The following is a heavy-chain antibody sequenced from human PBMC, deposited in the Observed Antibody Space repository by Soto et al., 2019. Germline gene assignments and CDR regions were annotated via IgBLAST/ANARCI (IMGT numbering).Heavy chain of an antibody. J-gene: IGHJ6*03. CDR2: ISNDGNKK. D-gene: IGHD6-19*01. CDR3: ATPTSRAVPYYYYYMDV. CDR1: GFTFSRNA. Sequence: QVHLVKSGGGVVQPGRSLALSCAASGFTFSRNAMHWVRQAPGKGLEWVAVISNDGNKKNYADAVKGRFTISRDNSKNRLYLQMNSLRAEDTAVYYCATPTSRAVPYYYYYMDVWGKGTTVSVSS. V-gene: IGHV3-30*03.